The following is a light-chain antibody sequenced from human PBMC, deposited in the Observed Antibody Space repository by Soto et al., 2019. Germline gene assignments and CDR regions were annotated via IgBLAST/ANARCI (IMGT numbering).Light chain of an antibody. J-gene: IGLJ1*01. Sequence: QSVLTQPASVSGCPGQSITISCTGTSSDVGNYNLVSWYQHHPGKAPKLMIYEVSKRPSGVSNRFSGSKSCDTASLTISRLQAEDEADYYCCADAGINYVFGTGTKVTVL. V-gene: IGLV2-23*02. CDR2: EVS. CDR3: CADAGINYV. CDR1: SSDVGNYNL.